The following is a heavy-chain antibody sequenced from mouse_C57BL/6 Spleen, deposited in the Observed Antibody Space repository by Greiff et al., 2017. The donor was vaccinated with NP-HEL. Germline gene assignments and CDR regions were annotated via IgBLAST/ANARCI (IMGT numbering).Heavy chain of an antibody. J-gene: IGHJ4*01. D-gene: IGHD2-1*01. CDR2: INPNNGGT. CDR3: ARVIYYGKNYAMDY. V-gene: IGHV1-18*01. CDR1: GYTFTDYN. Sequence: EVKLQQSGPELVKPGASVKIPCKASGYTFTDYNMDWVKQSHGKSLEWIGDINPNNGGTIYNQKFKGKATLTVDKSSSTAYMELRSLTSEDTAVYYCARVIYYGKNYAMDYWGQGTSVTVSS.